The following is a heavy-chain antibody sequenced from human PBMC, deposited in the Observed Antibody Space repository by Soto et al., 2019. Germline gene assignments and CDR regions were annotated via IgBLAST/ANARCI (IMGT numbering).Heavy chain of an antibody. CDR3: TRGPRSTSTGTGAF. CDR1: GFTFSMYW. Sequence: GGSLRLSCAASGFTFSMYWMHWVRRVPGKGPEWVSRINDDGSSTNYADSVKGRFTISRDNAKNTLYLQMNDLRAEDTAVYYCTRGPRSTSTGTGAFWGQGTLVTVSS. J-gene: IGHJ4*02. V-gene: IGHV3-74*01. D-gene: IGHD1-1*01. CDR2: INDDGSST.